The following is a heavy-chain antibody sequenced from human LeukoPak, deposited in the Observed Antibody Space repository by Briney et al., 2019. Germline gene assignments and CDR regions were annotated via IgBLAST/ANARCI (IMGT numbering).Heavy chain of an antibody. CDR3: ARDNVIQYYDSSGYYPLDY. V-gene: IGHV3-7*01. CDR1: GFTFSSYW. Sequence: GGSLRLSCAASGFTFSSYWMSWVRQAPGKGLEWVANIKHGGSAKYNVSPVKGGSTITRDNAKNSLYLQMNSLRAEDTAVYYCARDNVIQYYDSSGYYPLDYWGQGTLVTVSS. J-gene: IGHJ4*02. CDR2: IKHGGSAK. D-gene: IGHD3-22*01.